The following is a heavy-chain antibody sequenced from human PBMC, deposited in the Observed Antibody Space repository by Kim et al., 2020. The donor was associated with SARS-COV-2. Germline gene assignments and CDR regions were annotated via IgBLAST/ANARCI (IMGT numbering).Heavy chain of an antibody. D-gene: IGHD6-13*01. CDR1: GFTFSNAW. CDR2: IKSKTDGGTT. Sequence: GGSLRLSCAASGFTFSNAWMSWVRQAPGKGLEWVGRIKSKTDGGTTDYAAPVKGRFTISRDDSKNTLYLQMNSLKTEDTAVYYCTGLAAAGTLLCDYWGQGTLVTVSS. V-gene: IGHV3-15*01. J-gene: IGHJ4*02. CDR3: TGLAAAGTLLCDY.